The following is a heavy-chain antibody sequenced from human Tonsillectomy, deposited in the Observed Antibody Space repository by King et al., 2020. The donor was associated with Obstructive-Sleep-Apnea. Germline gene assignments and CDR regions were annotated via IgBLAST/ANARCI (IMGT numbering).Heavy chain of an antibody. Sequence: VQLVESGGGLVQPARSLRLSCSASGFTFDDYAMHWVRQAPGKGLEWVSGITLNSGRIGFAGSVKGRFTLSRDNAKNSLYLQMNSLRAEDTAFYYCAKDIAVAGMVAFDIWGQGTMVTVSS. CDR3: AKDIAVAGMVAFDI. D-gene: IGHD6-19*01. CDR1: GFTFDDYA. CDR2: ITLNSGRI. J-gene: IGHJ3*02. V-gene: IGHV3-9*01.